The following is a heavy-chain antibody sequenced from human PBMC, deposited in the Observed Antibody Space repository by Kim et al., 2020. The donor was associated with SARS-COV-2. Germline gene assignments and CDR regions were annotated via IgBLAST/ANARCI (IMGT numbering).Heavy chain of an antibody. Sequence: GGSLRLSCAASGFTFSSYGMHWVRQAPGKGLEWVAVIWYNGSNKYYADSVKGRFTISRDNSKNTLYLQMNSLRAEDTAVYYCARDQNVDDSSGYYYGYWGQGTLVTVSS. CDR3: ARDQNVDDSSGYYYGY. V-gene: IGHV3-33*01. CDR2: IWYNGSNK. CDR1: GFTFSSYG. D-gene: IGHD3-22*01. J-gene: IGHJ4*02.